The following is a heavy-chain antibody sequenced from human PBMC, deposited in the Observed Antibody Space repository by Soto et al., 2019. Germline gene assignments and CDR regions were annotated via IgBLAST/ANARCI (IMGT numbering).Heavy chain of an antibody. CDR3: AHHPYYGLGSSSFDY. V-gene: IGHV2-5*02. D-gene: IGHD3-10*01. CDR2: IYWDDDK. Sequence: QITLKESGPPLVRPTQTLTLTCTFYGISLTTSGVGVGWIRQPPGKALEWLAVIYWDDDKRYSSSLKSRLTITKDTSKNQVVLTMTNMDPVDTSTYYCAHHPYYGLGSSSFDYWGQATLLTVSS. J-gene: IGHJ4*02. CDR1: GISLTTSGVG.